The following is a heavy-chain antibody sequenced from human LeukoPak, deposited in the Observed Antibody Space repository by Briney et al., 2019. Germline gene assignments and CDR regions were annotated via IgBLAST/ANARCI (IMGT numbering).Heavy chain of an antibody. CDR3: TGNYYGSGSYADFDY. J-gene: IGHJ4*02. Sequence: GGSLRLSCAASGFIFSNDWMSWVRRAPGKGLEWVGRIRSTANGYATAYAASVKGRFTISRDDSKDTAYLQMDSLKTEDTAVYYCTGNYYGSGSYADFDYWGQGTLVTVSS. V-gene: IGHV3-73*01. CDR2: IRSTANGYAT. CDR1: GFIFSNDW. D-gene: IGHD3-10*01.